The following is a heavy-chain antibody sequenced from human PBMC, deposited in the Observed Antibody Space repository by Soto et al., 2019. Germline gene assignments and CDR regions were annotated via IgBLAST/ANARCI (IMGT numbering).Heavy chain of an antibody. J-gene: IGHJ4*02. Sequence: SETLSLTCAVYGGSFSGYYWSWIRQPPGKGLEWIGEINHSGSTNYNPSLKSRVTISVDTSKNQSSLKLSSVTAADTAVYYCASNPPYCSGGSCYYFDYWGQGTLVTVSS. CDR2: INHSGST. D-gene: IGHD2-15*01. CDR3: ASNPPYCSGGSCYYFDY. CDR1: GGSFSGYY. V-gene: IGHV4-34*01.